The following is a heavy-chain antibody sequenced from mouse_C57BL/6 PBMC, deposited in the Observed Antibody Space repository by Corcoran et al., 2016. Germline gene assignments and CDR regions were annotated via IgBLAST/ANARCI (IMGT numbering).Heavy chain of an antibody. CDR1: GYTFTTYG. J-gene: IGHJ2*01. CDR3: ARGGFHYYGDY. V-gene: IGHV9-3*01. CDR2: INTYSGVP. Sequence: QIQLVQSGPELKKPGETVKISCKASGYTFTTYGMSWVKQAPGKGLKWMGWINTYSGVPTYADDFKGRFAFSLETSASTAYLQINNLKNEDTATYFCARGGFHYYGDYWGQGTTLTVSS.